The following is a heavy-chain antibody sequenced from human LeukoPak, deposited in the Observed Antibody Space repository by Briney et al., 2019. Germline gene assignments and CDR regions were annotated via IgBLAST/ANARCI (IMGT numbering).Heavy chain of an antibody. Sequence: GASVKVSCKASGYTFTSYGISWVRQAPGQGLEWMGWISAYNGNTNYAQKLQGRVTMTTDTSTSTAYMELRSLRSDDTAVYYCARSIAVAGTSVLYYGMDVWGQGTLVTVSS. V-gene: IGHV1-18*01. D-gene: IGHD6-19*01. J-gene: IGHJ6*02. CDR3: ARSIAVAGTSVLYYGMDV. CDR1: GYTFTSYG. CDR2: ISAYNGNT.